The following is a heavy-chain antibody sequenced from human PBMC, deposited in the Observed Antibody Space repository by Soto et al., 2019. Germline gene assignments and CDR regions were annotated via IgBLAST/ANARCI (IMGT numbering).Heavy chain of an antibody. Sequence: GGSLRLSCAASGFTFSSYSMNWVRQAPGKGLEWVSSFSSSSSYIYYADSVKGRFTISRDNTKNSLYLQMNSLRAEDTAVYYCARDRPTGSSIVLVPAAIGSWFDLWRQGTLVTVSS. V-gene: IGHV3-21*01. CDR2: FSSSSSYI. J-gene: IGHJ5*02. D-gene: IGHD2-2*02. CDR3: ARDRPTGSSIVLVPAAIGSWFDL. CDR1: GFTFSSYS.